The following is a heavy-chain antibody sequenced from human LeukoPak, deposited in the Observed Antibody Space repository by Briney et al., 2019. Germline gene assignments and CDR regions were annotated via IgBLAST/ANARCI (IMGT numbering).Heavy chain of an antibody. Sequence: VASVKVSCKASGYTFTEYHINWVRQAPGQGLEWMGWISTYTGITNYAQELQGRVTMTTDTSATTAYLEVTSLRSDDTAVYYCARDGVGGTHIDHWGQGPLVTVSS. CDR2: ISTYTGIT. D-gene: IGHD1-26*01. V-gene: IGHV1-18*01. CDR1: GYTFTEYH. J-gene: IGHJ4*02. CDR3: ARDGVGGTHIDH.